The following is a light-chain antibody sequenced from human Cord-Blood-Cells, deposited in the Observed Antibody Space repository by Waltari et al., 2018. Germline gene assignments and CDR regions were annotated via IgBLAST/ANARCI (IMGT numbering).Light chain of an antibody. CDR2: DAS. J-gene: IGKJ1*01. V-gene: IGKV1-5*01. CDR1: QSISSW. Sequence: DIQMNQYPSTLSASVGDRVTITCRASQSISSWLAWYQQKPGKTPKLLIYDASSLESGVPSRFSGSGSGTEFTLTISSLQPDDFATYYCQQYNSYWTFGQGTKVEIK. CDR3: QQYNSYWT.